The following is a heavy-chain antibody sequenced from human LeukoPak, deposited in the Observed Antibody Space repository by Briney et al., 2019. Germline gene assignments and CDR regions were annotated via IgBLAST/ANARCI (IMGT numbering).Heavy chain of an antibody. V-gene: IGHV4-4*07. CDR1: GGSISSYY. J-gene: IGHJ6*02. Sequence: SETLSLTCTVSGGSISSYYWSWIRQPAGKGLEWIGRIYTSGSTNYNPSLKSRVTMSVDTSKNQFSLKLSSVTAADTAVYYCARGRYSSSWDHYGMDVWGQGTTVTVSS. CDR3: ARGRYSSSWDHYGMDV. CDR2: IYTSGST. D-gene: IGHD6-13*01.